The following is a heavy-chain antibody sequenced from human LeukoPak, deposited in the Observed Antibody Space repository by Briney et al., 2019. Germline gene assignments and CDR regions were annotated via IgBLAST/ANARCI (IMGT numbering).Heavy chain of an antibody. D-gene: IGHD1-26*01. CDR1: GFTFSTYG. V-gene: IGHV3-30*18. J-gene: IGHJ4*02. CDR2: ISNDGSIK. Sequence: GGSLRLSCAASGFTFSTYGMHWVRQAPGKGLEWVAVISNDGSIKYYVDSVEGRFTISRDNSRNTLYLQMNSLRTEDTAMYYCTKDRQSGTCLDYWGQGALVTVSS. CDR3: TKDRQSGTCLDY.